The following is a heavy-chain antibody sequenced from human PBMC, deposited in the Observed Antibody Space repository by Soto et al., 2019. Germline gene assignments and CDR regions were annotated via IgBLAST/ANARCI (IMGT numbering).Heavy chain of an antibody. CDR1: GYTFTAYY. CDR3: ARPPNPWEPYAFHI. CDR2: VNPHSGAT. D-gene: IGHD1-26*01. V-gene: IGHV1-2*04. J-gene: IGHJ3*02. Sequence: GASVKVSCKASGYTFTAYYIHWVRQAPGQGLEWMGWVNPHSGATVFAQKFLGSVTLTTDTSINTAYMELTSLTSDDTALYYCARPPNPWEPYAFHIWGHGTLVTVSS.